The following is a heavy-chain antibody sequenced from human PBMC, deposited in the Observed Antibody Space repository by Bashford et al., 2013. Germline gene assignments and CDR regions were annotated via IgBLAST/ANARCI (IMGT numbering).Heavy chain of an antibody. CDR3: ARGPDEDCSGGSCYLDWYFDL. D-gene: IGHD2-15*01. V-gene: IGHV1-69*10. J-gene: IGHJ2*01. CDR2: IIPILGIA. Sequence: GIIPILGIANYAQKFQGRVTITADKSTSTAYMELSSLRSEDTAVYYCARGPDEDCSGGSCYLDWYFDLWGRGTLVTVSS.